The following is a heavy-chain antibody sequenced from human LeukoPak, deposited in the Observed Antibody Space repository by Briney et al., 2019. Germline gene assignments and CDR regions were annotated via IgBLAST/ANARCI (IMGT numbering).Heavy chain of an antibody. D-gene: IGHD6-6*01. CDR3: ARGRYGSSAGLGYYYMDV. CDR2: IYTSGST. Sequence: SETLSLTCTVSGGSISSYYWSWIRQPAGKGLEWIGRIYTSGSTNYNPSLKSRVTMSVDTSKNQFSLKLSSVTAADTAVYYCARGRYGSSAGLGYYYMDVWGKGTTVTVSS. J-gene: IGHJ6*03. CDR1: GGSISSYY. V-gene: IGHV4-4*07.